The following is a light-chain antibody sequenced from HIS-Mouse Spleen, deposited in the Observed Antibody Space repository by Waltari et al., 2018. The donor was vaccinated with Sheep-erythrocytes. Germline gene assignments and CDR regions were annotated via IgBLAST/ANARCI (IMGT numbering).Light chain of an antibody. V-gene: IGKV2-30*02. CDR1: QSLVHSDGNTY. Sequence: DVVMTQSPLSLPVTLGQPASISCRSSQSLVHSDGNTYLNWFQQRTGQSPRRIIYKVSNRDSGVPDRFSGSGSGTDFTLKISRVEAEDVGVYYCMQGTFGQGTKLEIK. CDR3: MQGT. J-gene: IGKJ2*01. CDR2: KVS.